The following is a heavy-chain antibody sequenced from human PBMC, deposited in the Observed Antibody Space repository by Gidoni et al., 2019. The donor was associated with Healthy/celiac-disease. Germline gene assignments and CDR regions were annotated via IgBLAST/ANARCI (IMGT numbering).Heavy chain of an antibody. J-gene: IGHJ3*02. CDR3: ARGLDYDFWSGYRDDAFDI. CDR1: GGSITSGGYS. CDR2: IYYSGSA. V-gene: IGHV4-31*03. D-gene: IGHD3-3*01. Sequence: QVQLQESGPGLVKPSQTLSPTCTVSGGSITSGGYSWGWIRQHPGKGLEWIGYIYYSGSAYYNPSLRSRVTISVDTSKNQFSLKLSSVTAADTAVYYCARGLDYDFWSGYRDDAFDIWSQGTMVTVSS.